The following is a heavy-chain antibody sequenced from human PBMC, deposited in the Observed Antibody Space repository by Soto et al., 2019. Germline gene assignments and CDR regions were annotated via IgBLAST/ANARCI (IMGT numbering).Heavy chain of an antibody. V-gene: IGHV4-34*01. CDR3: ARLYGSRGHFDY. CDR2: MKHSGST. J-gene: IGHJ4*02. Sequence: QVQLQQWGAGLLKHSETLSLTCAVYGGSFSGYYWSWIRQPPGKGLEWFWEMKHSGSTNYNPSLKSRVTIAVETSKNQCPLKLSSVTAADRALYYCARLYGSRGHFDYWGQGTLVTVSS. CDR1: GGSFSGYY. D-gene: IGHD6-13*01.